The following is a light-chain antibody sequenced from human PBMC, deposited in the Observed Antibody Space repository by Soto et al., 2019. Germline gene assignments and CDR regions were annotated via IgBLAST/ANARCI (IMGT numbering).Light chain of an antibody. CDR3: STYTSTNTWV. J-gene: IGLJ3*02. Sequence: QSALTQPASVSGSPGQSITLSCTGTSSDLGGYKYVSWYQHHPGKAPKLIIYEVTNRPSGVSSRFSGSKSGNTPSLTISGLQAEDEADYYCSTYTSTNTWVFGGGTKLTVL. CDR1: SSDLGGYKY. CDR2: EVT. V-gene: IGLV2-14*01.